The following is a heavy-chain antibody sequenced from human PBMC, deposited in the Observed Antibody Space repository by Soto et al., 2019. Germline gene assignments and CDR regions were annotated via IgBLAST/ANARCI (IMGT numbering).Heavy chain of an antibody. V-gene: IGHV4-30-4*01. CDR2: VFYSGAT. J-gene: IGHJ4*02. D-gene: IGHD3-10*01. CDR3: ARAGFSYGHLLF. Sequence: SETLSLTCNVSGGPIKTGDYYWNWIRQPPGKGLEWIGYVFYSGATNYSPSLKSRAAISMDTSKNQFSLSLTSVTAADTAVYYCARAGFSYGHLLFWGQGIRVTVYS. CDR1: GGPIKTGDYY.